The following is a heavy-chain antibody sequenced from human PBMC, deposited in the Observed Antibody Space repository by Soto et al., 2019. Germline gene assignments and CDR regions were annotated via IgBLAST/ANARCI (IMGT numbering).Heavy chain of an antibody. Sequence: EVTLLDSGGDLVQPGGSLRLSCEASGFTFSGYAMSWVRQAPGKGLEWVAEISGSGTTTDYAESVKGRFTISRDKSNNKQSHQMTSLSAGYTATYYCAKSPIVGACGYYFDSWGQGTLVTVSS. CDR1: GFTFSGYA. D-gene: IGHD1-26*01. CDR3: AKSPIVGACGYYFDS. CDR2: ISGSGTTT. J-gene: IGHJ4*02. V-gene: IGHV3-23*01.